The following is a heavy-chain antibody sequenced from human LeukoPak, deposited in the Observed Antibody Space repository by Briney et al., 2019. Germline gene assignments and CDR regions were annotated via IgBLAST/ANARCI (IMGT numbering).Heavy chain of an antibody. J-gene: IGHJ4*02. CDR1: GYTFTSYY. V-gene: IGHV1-46*01. CDR2: INPSGGST. D-gene: IGHD3-22*01. Sequence: GASVKVSCKASGYTFTSYYMHWVRQPPGQGLEWMGIINPSGGSTSYAQKFQGRVTMTRDMSTSTVYMELSSLRSEDTAVYYCARDEGRDYYDSSGSFDYWGQGTLVTVSS. CDR3: ARDEGRDYYDSSGSFDY.